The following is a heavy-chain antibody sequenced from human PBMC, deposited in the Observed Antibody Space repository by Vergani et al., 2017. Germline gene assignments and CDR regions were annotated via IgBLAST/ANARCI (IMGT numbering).Heavy chain of an antibody. V-gene: IGHV2-5*01. J-gene: IGHJ3*01. CDR3: VHRLGYFDWDGAFDV. CDR2: VYWNDDE. CDR1: GFSLTTGGEG. D-gene: IGHD3-9*01. Sequence: QITLRESGPTLVKPTQTLTLTCTFSGFSLTTGGEGVGWIRQPPGRALELLAFVYWNDDERYSPSLKSRVTITKDTSKNEVILTMATMDPVETATYYCVHRLGYFDWDGAFDVWGPGTMVTVSS.